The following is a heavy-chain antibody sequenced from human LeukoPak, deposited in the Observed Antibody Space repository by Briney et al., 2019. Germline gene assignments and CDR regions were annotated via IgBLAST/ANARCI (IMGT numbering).Heavy chain of an antibody. J-gene: IGHJ4*02. CDR3: AKGGYSTSSGMVDY. Sequence: GGSLRLSCAASGFTFDDYAMHWVRQAPGKGLEWVSGISWNSGSIGYADSVKGRFTISRDNAKNSLYLQMNSLRAEDMALYYCAKGGYSTSSGMVDYWGQGTLVTVSS. CDR1: GFTFDDYA. CDR2: ISWNSGSI. D-gene: IGHD6-6*01. V-gene: IGHV3-9*03.